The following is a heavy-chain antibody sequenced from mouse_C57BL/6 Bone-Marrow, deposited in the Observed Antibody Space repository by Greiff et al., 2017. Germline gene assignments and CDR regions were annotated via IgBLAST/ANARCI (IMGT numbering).Heavy chain of an antibody. D-gene: IGHD2-4*01. V-gene: IGHV5-17*01. Sequence: EVKLMESGGGLVKPGGSLKLSCAASGFTFSDYGMHWVRQAPEKGLEWVAYISSGSSTIYYADTVKGRFTITRDNAKNPLFLQMTSLRSEDTAMYYCARGVYYDYDCAMDYWGQGTSVTVSS. CDR1: GFTFSDYG. CDR3: ARGVYYDYDCAMDY. J-gene: IGHJ4*01. CDR2: ISSGSSTI.